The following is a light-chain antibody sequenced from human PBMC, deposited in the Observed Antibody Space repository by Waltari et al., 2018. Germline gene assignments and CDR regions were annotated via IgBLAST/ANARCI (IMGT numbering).Light chain of an antibody. V-gene: IGKV2-30*01. CDR1: RSLVYSDGNTY. Sequence: DVVMTQSPLSLPVTLGQPASISCRSSRSLVYSDGNTYLNWFQQRPGQSPRRLIYKVSNRDSGVPDRFSGSGSGTDFTLKISRVEAEDVGVYYCMQGTHWRTFGQGPRWKSN. CDR3: MQGTHWRT. CDR2: KVS. J-gene: IGKJ1*01.